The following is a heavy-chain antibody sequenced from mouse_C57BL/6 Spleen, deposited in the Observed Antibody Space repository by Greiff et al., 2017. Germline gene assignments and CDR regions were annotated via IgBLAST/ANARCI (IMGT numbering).Heavy chain of an antibody. J-gene: IGHJ2*01. CDR1: GFNIKDYY. Sequence: VQLQQSGAELVKPGASVKLSCTASGFNIKDYYMHWVKQRPEQGLEWIGRIDPEDGETKYAPKFQGKATITADTSSNTAYLQLSSLTSEDTAVDYCARTPASITTVVDYWGQGTTLTVSS. CDR3: ARTPASITTVVDY. D-gene: IGHD1-1*01. CDR2: IDPEDGET. V-gene: IGHV14-2*01.